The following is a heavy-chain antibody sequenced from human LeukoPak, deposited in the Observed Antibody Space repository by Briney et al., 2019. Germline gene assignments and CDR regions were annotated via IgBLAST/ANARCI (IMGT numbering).Heavy chain of an antibody. CDR3: ARGGRYCSGGSCLGY. CDR2: INAGNGNT. CDR1: GYTFTSYA. V-gene: IGHV1-3*03. D-gene: IGHD2-15*01. Sequence: GASVKVSCKASGYTFTSYAMHWVRQAPGQRLGWMGWINAGNGNTKYSQEFQGRVTITRDTSASTAYMELSSLRSEDMAVYYCARGGRYCSGGSCLGYWGQGTLVTVSS. J-gene: IGHJ4*02.